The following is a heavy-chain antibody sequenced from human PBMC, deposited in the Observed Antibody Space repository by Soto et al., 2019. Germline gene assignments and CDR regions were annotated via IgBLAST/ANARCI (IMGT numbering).Heavy chain of an antibody. V-gene: IGHV1-3*01. CDR2: INAGNAKT. CDR3: AREHDFWSGYSFDF. CDR1: GYTFANYA. D-gene: IGHD3-3*01. Sequence: ASVKVSCKASGYTFANYAIQWVRQAPGQRLEWMGWINAGNAKTKYSQKFQGRVTITRDTSADTAYMELSSLRSEDTALYYCAREHDFWSGYSFDFWGQGTQVTV. J-gene: IGHJ4*02.